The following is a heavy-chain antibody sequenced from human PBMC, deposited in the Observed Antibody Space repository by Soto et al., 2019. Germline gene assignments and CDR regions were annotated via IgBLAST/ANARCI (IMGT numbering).Heavy chain of an antibody. CDR2: ISGYNGNT. CDR3: ARDKVTFGGVIVSSA. Sequence: ASVKVSCKASGYTFTNYGISWVRQAPGQGPEWMGWISGYNGNTKSVQKFQGRVTMTTDTSTSTAYMELRSLRSDDPAVYYCARDKVTFGGVIVSSAWGQGTLVTVS. D-gene: IGHD3-16*02. J-gene: IGHJ5*02. V-gene: IGHV1-18*01. CDR1: GYTFTNYG.